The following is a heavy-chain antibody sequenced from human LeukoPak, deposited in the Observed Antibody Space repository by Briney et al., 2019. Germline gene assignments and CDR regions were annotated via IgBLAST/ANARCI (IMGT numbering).Heavy chain of an antibody. Sequence: GGSLRLSCAASGFTFSDYHMSWIRQAPGKGLEWVSYISSSGSTIYYADSVKGRFTISRDNAKNSLYLQMNSLRAEDTAVYYCARAADCTNGVCYTGPPYYYYGMDVWGQGTTVTVSS. V-gene: IGHV3-11*01. CDR3: ARAADCTNGVCYTGPPYYYYGMDV. J-gene: IGHJ6*02. CDR2: ISSSGSTI. CDR1: GFTFSDYH. D-gene: IGHD2-8*01.